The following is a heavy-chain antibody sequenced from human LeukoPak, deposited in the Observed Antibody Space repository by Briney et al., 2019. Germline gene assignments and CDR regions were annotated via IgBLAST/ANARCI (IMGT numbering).Heavy chain of an antibody. CDR1: GGTFSSYA. J-gene: IGHJ4*02. Sequence: SVKVSCKASGGTFSSYAISWVRQAPGQGREWMGGIIPIFGTANYAQKFQGRVTITADESTSTAYMEVSSLRCEDTAVYYCARAYSSYDFFDYWGQGILVTVSS. CDR2: IIPIFGTA. CDR3: ARAYSSYDFFDY. D-gene: IGHD5-12*01. V-gene: IGHV1-69*01.